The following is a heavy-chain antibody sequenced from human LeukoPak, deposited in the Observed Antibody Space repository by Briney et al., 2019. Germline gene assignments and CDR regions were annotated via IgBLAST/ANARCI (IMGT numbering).Heavy chain of an antibody. J-gene: IGHJ4*02. CDR2: IRNKPNSYTT. D-gene: IGHD2-15*01. CDR3: TRQECSGGSCSYVDF. Sequence: GGSLRLSCAASGFGFSGFYVHWVRQASGRGLEWVGLIRNKPNSYTTVYAASVKGRFTISRDDSKNTAYLQMNSLKAEGTAVYYCTRQECSGGSCSYVDFWGQGTLVTVSS. V-gene: IGHV3-73*01. CDR1: GFGFSGFY.